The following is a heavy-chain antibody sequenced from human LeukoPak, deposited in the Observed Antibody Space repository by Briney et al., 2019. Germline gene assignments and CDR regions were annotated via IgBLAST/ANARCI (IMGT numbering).Heavy chain of an antibody. CDR3: ARDHPSGQDYLVY. J-gene: IGHJ4*02. CDR2: INPSGGST. CDR1: GYTFTSYY. D-gene: IGHD2-15*01. Sequence: ASVKVSCKASGYTFTSYYMHWVRQAPGQGPEWMGIINPSGGSTSYAQKFQGRVTMTRDTSTSTVYMELSSLRSEDTAVHYCARDHPSGQDYLVYWGQGTLVTVSS. V-gene: IGHV1-46*01.